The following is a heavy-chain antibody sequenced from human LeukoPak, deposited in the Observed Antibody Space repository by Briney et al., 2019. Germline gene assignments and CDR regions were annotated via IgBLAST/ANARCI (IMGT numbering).Heavy chain of an antibody. D-gene: IGHD6-19*01. CDR1: GYTFTSFD. Sequence: GASVKVSCKASGYTFTSFDISWVRQAPGQGLEWMGWISADNGKTNYAQKFQGRVTMTTDTSTSTAYMELRSLRSDDTAVHYCAREISAGYSSGWYIVYFEYWGQGTLVTVSS. J-gene: IGHJ4*02. CDR2: ISADNGKT. V-gene: IGHV1-18*01. CDR3: AREISAGYSSGWYIVYFEY.